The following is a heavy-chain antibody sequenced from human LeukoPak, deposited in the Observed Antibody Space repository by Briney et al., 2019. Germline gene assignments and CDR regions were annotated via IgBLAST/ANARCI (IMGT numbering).Heavy chain of an antibody. CDR3: QARLGEAFDY. CDR2: INPSGGST. D-gene: IGHD3-10*01. Sequence: ASVKVSCKASGYTFTSYYMHWVRQAPGQGLEWMGIINPSGGSTSYAQKFQGRVTMTRDMSTSTVYMELSSLRSEDTAVYYCQARLGEAFDYWGQGTLVTVPS. CDR1: GYTFTSYY. J-gene: IGHJ4*02. V-gene: IGHV1-46*01.